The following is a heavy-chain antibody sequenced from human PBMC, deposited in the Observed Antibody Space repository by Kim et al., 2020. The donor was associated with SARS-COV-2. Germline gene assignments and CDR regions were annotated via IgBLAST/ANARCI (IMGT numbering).Heavy chain of an antibody. CDR3: AKYALGDFWSGYGANAFDI. Sequence: SETLSLTCTVSGGSISSYYWSWIRQPPGKGLEWIGYIYYSGSTNYNPSLKSRVTISVDTSKNQFSLKLSSVTAADTAVYYCAKYALGDFWSGYGANAFDIWGQGTMVTVSS. CDR1: GGSISSYY. V-gene: IGHV4-59*08. CDR2: IYYSGST. D-gene: IGHD3-3*01. J-gene: IGHJ3*02.